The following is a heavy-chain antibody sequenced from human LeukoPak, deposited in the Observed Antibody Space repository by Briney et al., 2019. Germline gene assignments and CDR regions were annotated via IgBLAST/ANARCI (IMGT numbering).Heavy chain of an antibody. V-gene: IGHV3-30-3*01. J-gene: IGHJ4*02. Sequence: GGSLRLSCAASGNYWMHWVRQAPGKGLEWVAVMSHDGSNEYYGDSVKGRFTISRDNSKNTLFLQMHSLRVEDTATYYCARRGSSGCFDFWGQGTLVTVSS. CDR1: GNYW. D-gene: IGHD6-19*01. CDR2: MSHDGSNE. CDR3: ARRGSSGCFDF.